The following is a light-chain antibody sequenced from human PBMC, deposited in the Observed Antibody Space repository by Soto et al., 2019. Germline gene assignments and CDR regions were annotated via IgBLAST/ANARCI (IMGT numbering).Light chain of an antibody. V-gene: IGKV3-11*01. J-gene: IGKJ5*01. Sequence: EILLTRSPATLSLSPGERATLSCRASQSVSSYLAWYQQKPGQAPRLLIYDASSRATGIPDRFSGSGSGTDFTLTISRLEPEDFAVYYCQQYNNWPITFGPGTRLEIK. CDR3: QQYNNWPIT. CDR1: QSVSSY. CDR2: DAS.